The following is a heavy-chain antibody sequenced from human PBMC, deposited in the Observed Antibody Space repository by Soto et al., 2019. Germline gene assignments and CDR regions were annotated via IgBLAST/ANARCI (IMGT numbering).Heavy chain of an antibody. V-gene: IGHV1-69*06. CDR3: ARLIGEGYSGTYALGY. D-gene: IGHD1-26*01. J-gene: IGHJ4*02. CDR1: GGTFNNYA. CDR2: IIPLFGTA. Sequence: QVQLVQSGAEVKKPGSSVKVSCKASGGTFNNYAISWVRQAPGQGLEWMGGIIPLFGTANYAQKFEGRVTITADKSTDTAYMELSSLKSEDTAVYYCARLIGEGYSGTYALGYWGQGTLVTVSS.